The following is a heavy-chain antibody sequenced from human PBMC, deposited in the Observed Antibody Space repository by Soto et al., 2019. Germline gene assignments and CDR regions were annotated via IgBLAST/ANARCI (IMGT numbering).Heavy chain of an antibody. D-gene: IGHD2-2*01. Sequence: EVQLVDSGGGLVQPGRSLRLSCVVSGFTFDDYAMHWVRQAPGKGLELVSGINWNSAALAYADSVKGRFTISRDNAKNSLFLQRNSLRAEDTALYYCAKGTCSATNCYGSAFDYWGQGSLVTVSS. CDR1: GFTFDDYA. CDR3: AKGTCSATNCYGSAFDY. V-gene: IGHV3-9*01. CDR2: INWNSAAL. J-gene: IGHJ4*02.